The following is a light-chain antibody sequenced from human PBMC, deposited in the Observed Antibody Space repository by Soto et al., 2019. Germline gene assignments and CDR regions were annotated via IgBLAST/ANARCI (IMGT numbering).Light chain of an antibody. CDR1: QSISSY. CDR3: QQSYSTLSWT. V-gene: IGKV1-39*01. J-gene: IGKJ1*01. Sequence: DIPMTQSPSSLSASVGDRVTITCRASQSISSYLNWYQQKPGKAPKLLIYAASSLQSGVPSRFSGSGSATDFTLTISSLQPEDFANYYCQQSYSTLSWTFGQGTKVEIK. CDR2: AAS.